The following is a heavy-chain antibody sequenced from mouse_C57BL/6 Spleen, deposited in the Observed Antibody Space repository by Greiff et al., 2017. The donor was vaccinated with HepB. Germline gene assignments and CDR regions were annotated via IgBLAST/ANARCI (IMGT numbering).Heavy chain of an antibody. J-gene: IGHJ2*01. CDR3: TTLLTMYYFDY. CDR2: IDPENGDT. D-gene: IGHD1-1*02. V-gene: IGHV14-4*01. Sequence: DVKLQESGAELVRPGASVKLSCTASGFNIKDDYMHWVKQRPEQGLEWIGWIDPENGDTEYASKFQGKATITADTSSNTAYLQLSSLTSEDTAVYYCTTLLTMYYFDYWGQGTTLTVSS. CDR1: GFNIKDDY.